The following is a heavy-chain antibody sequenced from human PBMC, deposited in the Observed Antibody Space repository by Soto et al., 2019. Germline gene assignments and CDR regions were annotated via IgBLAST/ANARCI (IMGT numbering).Heavy chain of an antibody. CDR3: AKDRVESGLGEIDY. CDR2: ISYDGSKK. D-gene: IGHD3-16*01. J-gene: IGHJ4*02. CDR1: GFTFRTNG. V-gene: IGHV3-30*18. Sequence: QVQLVESGGGVVQPGRSLRLSCAASGFTFRTNGMHWVRQAPGKGLEWVAIISYDGSKKYYADSVKGRLTISRDNSKNTLYLQMNSLGAEDTAVYYCAKDRVESGLGEIDYWGQGTLVIVSS.